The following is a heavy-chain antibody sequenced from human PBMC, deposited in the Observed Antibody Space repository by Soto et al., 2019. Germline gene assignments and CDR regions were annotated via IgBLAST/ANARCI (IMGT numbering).Heavy chain of an antibody. CDR2: ISDSGVST. CDR3: AKARWSGGSWGYYGMDV. D-gene: IGHD2-15*01. V-gene: IGHV3-23*01. J-gene: IGHJ6*02. CDR1: GFTFNNYA. Sequence: PGGSLRLSCAASGFTFNNYAMSWVRQAPGKGLEWVSSISDSGVSTYYTGSVKGRFTISRDNSKNTLYLQMNSLRAEDTAVYYCAKARWSGGSWGYYGMDVWGQGTTVTVSS.